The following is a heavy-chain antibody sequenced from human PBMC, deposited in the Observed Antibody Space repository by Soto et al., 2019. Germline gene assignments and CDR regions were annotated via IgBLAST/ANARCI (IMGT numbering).Heavy chain of an antibody. CDR3: STHFPFYEILTDYYRGEY. V-gene: IGHV3-15*07. Sequence: GGSLRLSCAASGFSFTNAWMNWVRQAPGKGLEWVGRIKSKTDGETTDYAAFVKGSFTNSRDESKNTLYLHMNNLKTEDTAVYYCSTHFPFYEILTDYYRGEYWGQGTLVTVSS. CDR2: IKSKTDGETT. CDR1: GFSFTNAW. D-gene: IGHD3-9*01. J-gene: IGHJ4*02.